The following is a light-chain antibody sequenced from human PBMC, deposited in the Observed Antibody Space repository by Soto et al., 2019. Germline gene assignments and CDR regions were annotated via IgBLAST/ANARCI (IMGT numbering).Light chain of an antibody. CDR1: QPVNNN. CDR2: GAS. Sequence: IVMTQSPATLSVSPGDRVTLSCRSSQPVNNNLAWYQHKPGQTPRLLIYGASTRATGVPARFSGSGSGTDFTLTISSLQSEDFAVYYCQQYTNWPPITFGQGTRLEIK. V-gene: IGKV3-15*01. CDR3: QQYTNWPPIT. J-gene: IGKJ5*01.